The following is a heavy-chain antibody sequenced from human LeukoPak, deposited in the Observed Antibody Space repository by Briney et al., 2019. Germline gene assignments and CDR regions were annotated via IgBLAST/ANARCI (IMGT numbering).Heavy chain of an antibody. J-gene: IGHJ4*02. CDR1: GFTLSSYA. V-gene: IGHV3-23*01. D-gene: IGHD6-6*01. CDR2: ISGSGGNT. CDR3: AKGSHGYSSSSADY. Sequence: GGSLRLSCAASGFTLSSYAMSWVRQAPGKGLEWVSVISGSGGNTYYADSVKGRFTISRDNSKNTLYLQMNSLRVDDTAVYSCAKGSHGYSSSSADYWGQGTLVTVSS.